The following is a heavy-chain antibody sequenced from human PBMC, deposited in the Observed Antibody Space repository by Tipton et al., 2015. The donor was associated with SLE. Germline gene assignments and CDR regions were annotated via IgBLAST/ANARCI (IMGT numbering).Heavy chain of an antibody. CDR3: ARAEEVAATKAYYYYMDV. J-gene: IGHJ6*03. Sequence: TLSLTCAVYGGSFSGYYWTWIRQSPGKGLEWIGEIYDSGTPNYNPSLKSRVTISVDTSKNQFSLKLNSVTAADTAVYYCARAEEVAATKAYYYYMDVWGKGTTVTVSS. D-gene: IGHD2-15*01. V-gene: IGHV4-34*01. CDR2: IYDSGTP. CDR1: GGSFSGYY.